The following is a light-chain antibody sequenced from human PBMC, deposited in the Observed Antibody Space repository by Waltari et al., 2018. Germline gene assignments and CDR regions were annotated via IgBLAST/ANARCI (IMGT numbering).Light chain of an antibody. CDR3: HCRDSNTDRLGV. CDR2: GKD. Sequence: SSELTQDPPVSVAVGQTVQITCQDESLRTCSASWYQQKPGQATVLVFYGKDNRPSGISDRFSGSNAGNTASLTITGAQAEDEADYYCHCRDSNTDRLGVFGAGTKVTVL. J-gene: IGLJ1*01. V-gene: IGLV3-19*01. CDR1: SLRTCS.